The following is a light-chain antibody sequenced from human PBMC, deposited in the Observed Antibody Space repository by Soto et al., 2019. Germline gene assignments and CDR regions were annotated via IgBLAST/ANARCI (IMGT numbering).Light chain of an antibody. CDR1: QDISNY. J-gene: IGKJ4*01. CDR3: QQYDHLPLT. V-gene: IGKV1-33*01. Sequence: IQMTQSPSSLSASVGDRVTITCQASQDISNYLNWYQQQPGKAPKLLIYDASNLETGVPSRFSGSGSGTDFTFIISRLQPEEIATYYCQQYDHLPLTFGGGTKVEIK. CDR2: DAS.